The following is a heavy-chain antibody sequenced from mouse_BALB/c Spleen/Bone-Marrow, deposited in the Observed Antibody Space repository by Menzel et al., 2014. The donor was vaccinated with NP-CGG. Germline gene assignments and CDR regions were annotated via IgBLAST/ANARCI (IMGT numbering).Heavy chain of an antibody. D-gene: IGHD2-13*01. CDR2: ISNGGGST. V-gene: IGHV5-12*02. CDR3: ARQDYSYYYAMDY. J-gene: IGHJ4*01. CDR1: GFTFSDYY. Sequence: EVMLVESGGGLVQPGGSLKLSCATSGFTFSDYYMYWVRQTPEKRLVWVAYISNGGGSTYYPDTVKGRFTISRDNAKNTLYLQMSRLKSEDTAMYYCARQDYSYYYAMDYWGQGTSVTVSS.